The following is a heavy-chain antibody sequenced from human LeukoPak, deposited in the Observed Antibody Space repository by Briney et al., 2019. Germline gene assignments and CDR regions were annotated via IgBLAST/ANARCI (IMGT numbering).Heavy chain of an antibody. CDR3: AKDHVTYLLD. Sequence: SETLSLTCTVSGGSINSSDYYWGWIRQPPGKGLEWIGSIYHSGSMYASLKSRVTISVDTSKNQFSLKMSSVTAADTAVYYCAKDHVTYLLDWGQGTLVTVSS. D-gene: IGHD3-16*01. CDR1: GGSINSSDYY. V-gene: IGHV4-39*02. CDR2: IYHSGSM. J-gene: IGHJ4*02.